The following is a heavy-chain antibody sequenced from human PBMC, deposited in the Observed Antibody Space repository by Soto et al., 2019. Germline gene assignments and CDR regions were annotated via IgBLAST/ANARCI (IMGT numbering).Heavy chain of an antibody. CDR1: GGSISSSSYY. D-gene: IGHD6-13*01. CDR2: IYYSGST. Sequence: SETLSLTCTVSGGSISSSSYYWGWIRQPPGKGLEWIGSIYYSGSTYYNPSLKSRVTISVDTSKNQFSLKLSSVTAADTAVYYCARPGLAQQPALDGMDVWGQGTTVTVSS. CDR3: ARPGLAQQPALDGMDV. V-gene: IGHV4-39*01. J-gene: IGHJ6*02.